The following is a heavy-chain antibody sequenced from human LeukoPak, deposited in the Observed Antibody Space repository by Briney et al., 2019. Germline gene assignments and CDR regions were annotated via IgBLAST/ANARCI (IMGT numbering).Heavy chain of an antibody. D-gene: IGHD3-9*01. V-gene: IGHV5-51*01. CDR3: ARSDILTGRRQMLAFDI. J-gene: IGHJ3*02. Sequence: RGESLKISCKGSGYSFTSYWIGWVRQMPGKGLEWMGIIYPGDSDTRYSPSFQGQVTISADKSISTAYLQWSSLKASDTAMYYCARSDILTGRRQMLAFDIWGQGTMVTVSS. CDR2: IYPGDSDT. CDR1: GYSFTSYW.